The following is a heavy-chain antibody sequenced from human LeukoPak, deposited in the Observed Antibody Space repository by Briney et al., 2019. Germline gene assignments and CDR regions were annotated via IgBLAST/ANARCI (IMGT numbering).Heavy chain of an antibody. Sequence: GGSLRLSCAASGFTFSTYSMNWVRQAPGKGLEWVASIRSSSSYIYYADSVKGRFTISRDNAKNSLYLQMNSLRAEDTAVYYCAREIQLSFPKGFDYWGQGTLVTVSS. CDR1: GFTFSTYS. CDR2: IRSSSSYI. CDR3: AREIQLSFPKGFDY. J-gene: IGHJ4*02. D-gene: IGHD5-18*01. V-gene: IGHV3-21*01.